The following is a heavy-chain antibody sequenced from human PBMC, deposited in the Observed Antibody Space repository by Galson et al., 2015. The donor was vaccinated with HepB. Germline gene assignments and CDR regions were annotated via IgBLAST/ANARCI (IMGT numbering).Heavy chain of an antibody. Sequence: SLRLSCAASGFTFDDYSMHWVRHPPGKGLEWVSLITWDGGNTYYAASVKGRFTISRDNSKNSLYLQMSSLRTEDTALYYCVKSRYSYGYGELYFDFWGQGTLVTVSS. D-gene: IGHD5-18*01. J-gene: IGHJ4*02. CDR3: VKSRYSYGYGELYFDF. CDR2: ITWDGGNT. CDR1: GFTFDDYS. V-gene: IGHV3-43*01.